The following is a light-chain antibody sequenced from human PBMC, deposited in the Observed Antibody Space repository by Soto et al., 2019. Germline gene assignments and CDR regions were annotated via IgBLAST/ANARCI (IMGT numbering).Light chain of an antibody. Sequence: DIPMTQSPSTLSASVGDTVTISCRASQSFSSWLAWYQQKPGKAPKLLIYKASSLQSGVPSRFSGSGSGTEFTLTISSLQPDDFATYYCQQYNSFPWTFGQGTKVEIK. CDR1: QSFSSW. CDR2: KAS. J-gene: IGKJ1*01. CDR3: QQYNSFPWT. V-gene: IGKV1-5*03.